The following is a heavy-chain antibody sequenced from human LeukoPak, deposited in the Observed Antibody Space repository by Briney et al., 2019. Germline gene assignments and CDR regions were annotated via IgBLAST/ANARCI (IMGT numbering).Heavy chain of an antibody. D-gene: IGHD1-26*01. V-gene: IGHV4-39*02. Sequence: SETLSLTCTVSGVSISSSNSYWGWIRQPPGKGLEWLGSIYYSGSTYYNPSLISRVTISVDTSKNQFSLKLSSVTAADTAVYYCARDSDSGSYCHDYWGQGTLVTVSS. J-gene: IGHJ4*02. CDR3: ARDSDSGSYCHDY. CDR1: GVSISSSNSY. CDR2: IYYSGST.